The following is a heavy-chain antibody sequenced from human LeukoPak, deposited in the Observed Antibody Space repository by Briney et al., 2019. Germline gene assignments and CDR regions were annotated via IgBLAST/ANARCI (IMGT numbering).Heavy chain of an antibody. CDR3: AKGYYDYIWGSYRSDAFDI. CDR1: GFPFNSYV. V-gene: IGHV3-23*01. Sequence: GGSLRLSCAASGFPFNSYVMTWVRQAPGKGLEWVSVISGSGGLTYHADSVKGRFTVSRDNSKNTLYLQMNSLRAEDTALYSCAKGYYDYIWGSYRSDAFDIWGQGTMVTVSS. D-gene: IGHD3-16*02. CDR2: ISGSGGLT. J-gene: IGHJ3*02.